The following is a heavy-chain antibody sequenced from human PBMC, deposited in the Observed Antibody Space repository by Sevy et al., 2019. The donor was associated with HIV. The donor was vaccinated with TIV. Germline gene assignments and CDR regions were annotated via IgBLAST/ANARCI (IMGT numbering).Heavy chain of an antibody. D-gene: IGHD2-2*01. J-gene: IGHJ6*02. V-gene: IGHV3-11*01. CDR2: ISNSGNTV. CDR1: GLTFSDYY. CDR3: ARDNYCISGDGCYGYGLDV. Sequence: GGCLRLSCSASGLTFSDYYMTWIRQAPGKGLECISYISNSGNTVYYADSVKGRFTVSRDNAKKSLYQQLNSLRDEDTAVYYCARDNYCISGDGCYGYGLDVWGQGTTVTVSS.